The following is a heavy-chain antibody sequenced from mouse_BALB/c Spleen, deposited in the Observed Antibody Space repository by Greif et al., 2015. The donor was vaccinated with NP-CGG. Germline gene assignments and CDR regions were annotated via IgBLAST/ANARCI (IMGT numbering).Heavy chain of an antibody. Sequence: EVQLVESGGGLVKPGGSLKLSCAASGFTFSSYGMSWVRQTPEKRLEWVATISGGGSYTYYPDSVKGRFTISRDNAKNNLYLQMSSLRSEDTALYYCARQSDYLAWFAYWGQGTLVTVSA. CDR3: ARQSDYLAWFAY. V-gene: IGHV5-9-2*01. CDR1: GFTFSSYG. D-gene: IGHD2-4*01. CDR2: ISGGGSYT. J-gene: IGHJ3*01.